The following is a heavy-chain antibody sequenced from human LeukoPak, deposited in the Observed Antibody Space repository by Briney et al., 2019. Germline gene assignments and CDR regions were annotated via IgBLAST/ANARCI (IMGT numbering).Heavy chain of an antibody. CDR1: GGSISSSSYY. V-gene: IGHV4-61*01. CDR2: IYYSGST. D-gene: IGHD3-10*01. CDR3: ARDLVVRGVIGSLYYYYGMDV. J-gene: IGHJ6*02. Sequence: SETLSLTCTVSGGSISSSSYYWGWIRQPPGKGLEWIGYIYYSGSTNYNPSLKSRVTISVDTSKNQFSLKLSSVTAADTAVYYCARDLVVRGVIGSLYYYYGMDVWGQGTTVTVSS.